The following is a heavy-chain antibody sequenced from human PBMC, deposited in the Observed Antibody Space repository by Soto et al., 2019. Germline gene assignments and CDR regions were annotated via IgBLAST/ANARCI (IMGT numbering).Heavy chain of an antibody. V-gene: IGHV1-3*01. Sequence: ASVQVSCKASGYTFTNYPMHWVRQAPGQGLEWMGWINAANGDTGYSQKFQGRVTLTRDTSASTAYMELSSLRSEDTAVYYCARKDYYGSGIYYFDYWGQGTLVTVSS. CDR1: GYTFTNYP. CDR3: ARKDYYGSGIYYFDY. CDR2: INAANGDT. J-gene: IGHJ4*02. D-gene: IGHD3-10*01.